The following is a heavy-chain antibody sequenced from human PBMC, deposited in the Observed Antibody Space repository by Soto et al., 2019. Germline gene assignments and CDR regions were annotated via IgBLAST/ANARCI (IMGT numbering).Heavy chain of an antibody. CDR3: ASGRRISKGYASGWSSSH. CDR2: MNPDSGST. Sequence: RDSVKVSCKPAGYPFTSYHVNWVRQAPGQGLEWMGWMNPDSGSTDYALKFQGRLTMTRNTSMSTAYLELRSLTSEDTAIHYCASGRRISKGYASGWSSSHWGQRSRVTVSS. J-gene: IGHJ4*02. D-gene: IGHD6-19*01. V-gene: IGHV1-8*01. CDR1: GYPFTSYH.